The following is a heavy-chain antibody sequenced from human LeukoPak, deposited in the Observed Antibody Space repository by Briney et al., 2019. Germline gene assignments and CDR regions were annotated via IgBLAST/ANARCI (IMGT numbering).Heavy chain of an antibody. V-gene: IGHV3-21*01. D-gene: IGHD4-17*01. J-gene: IGHJ4*02. CDR3: ARDSPTVTSQAIDY. Sequence: PGGSLRLSCAASGFTSSSYSMNWVRQAPGKGLEWVSSISSSSSYIYYADSVKGRFTISRDNAKNSLYLQMNSLRAEDTAVYYCARDSPTVTSQAIDYWGQGTLVTVSS. CDR1: GFTSSSYS. CDR2: ISSSSSYI.